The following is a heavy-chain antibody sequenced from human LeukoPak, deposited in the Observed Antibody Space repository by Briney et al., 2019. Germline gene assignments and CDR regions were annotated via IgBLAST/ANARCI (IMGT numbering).Heavy chain of an antibody. V-gene: IGHV4-59*01. Sequence: SETLSLTCTVSGGSISSYYWSWIRQPPGKGLEWIGYIYYSGSTNYNPSLKSRVTISVDTSKNQFSLKLSSVTAADTAVYYCARINDSWSGYFHHDYWGQGTLVAVSS. J-gene: IGHJ4*02. CDR3: ARINDSWSGYFHHDY. D-gene: IGHD3-3*01. CDR2: IYYSGST. CDR1: GGSISSYY.